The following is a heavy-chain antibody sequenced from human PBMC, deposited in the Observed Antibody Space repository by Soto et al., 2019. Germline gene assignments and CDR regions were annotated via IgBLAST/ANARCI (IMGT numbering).Heavy chain of an antibody. D-gene: IGHD2-2*01. CDR2: ISGSGGST. CDR3: AKLEDIVVVPAATNAFDI. CDR1: GFTFSSYA. Sequence: PGGSLRLSCAASGFTFSSYAMSWVRQAPGKGLEWVSAISGSGGSTYYADSVKGRFTISRDNSKNTLYLQMNSLRAEDTDVYYCAKLEDIVVVPAATNAFDIWGQGTMVTVSS. J-gene: IGHJ3*02. V-gene: IGHV3-23*01.